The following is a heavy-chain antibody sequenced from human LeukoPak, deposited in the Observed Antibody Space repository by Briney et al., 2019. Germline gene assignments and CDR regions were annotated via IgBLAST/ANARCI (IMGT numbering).Heavy chain of an antibody. CDR3: ASRANGYSSGWTRH. J-gene: IGHJ3*01. CDR1: GGSFSGYY. V-gene: IGHV4-34*01. CDR2: INHSGST. D-gene: IGHD6-19*01. Sequence: SETLSLTCAVYGGSFSGYYWSWIRQPPGKGLEWIGEINHSGSTNYNPSLKSRVAISVDTSKNQFSLELSSVTAADTAVYYCASRANGYSSGWTRHWGQGTTVTVSS.